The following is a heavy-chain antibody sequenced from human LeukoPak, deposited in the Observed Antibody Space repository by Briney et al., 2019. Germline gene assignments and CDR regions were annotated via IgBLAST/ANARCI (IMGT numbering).Heavy chain of an antibody. D-gene: IGHD5-18*01. CDR3: ARHGYSYGPIDY. V-gene: IGHV4-59*08. J-gene: IGHJ4*02. CDR1: GVSISSYY. Sequence: SETLSLTCTVSGVSISSYYWSWIRQPPGKGLEWIGYIYYSGSTNYNPSLKSRVTISVDTSKNQFSLKLSSVTAADTAVYFCARHGYSYGPIDYWGQGTLVTVCS. CDR2: IYYSGST.